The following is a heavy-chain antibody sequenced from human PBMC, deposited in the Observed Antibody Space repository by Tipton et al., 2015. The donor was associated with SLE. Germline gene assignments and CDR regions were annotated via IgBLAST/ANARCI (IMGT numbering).Heavy chain of an antibody. CDR2: IHHSGSA. CDR1: GGSISSYY. CDR3: ARGPHFPVRKFIVHHFDY. D-gene: IGHD3-16*02. V-gene: IGHV4-59*01. Sequence: LRLSCTVSGGSISSYYWSWIRQPPGKGLEWIGYIHHSGSANYNPSLKSRVTISVDTSKTQFSLKLSSVTAADTAVYFCARGPHFPVRKFIVHHFDYWGQGILVTVSS. J-gene: IGHJ4*02.